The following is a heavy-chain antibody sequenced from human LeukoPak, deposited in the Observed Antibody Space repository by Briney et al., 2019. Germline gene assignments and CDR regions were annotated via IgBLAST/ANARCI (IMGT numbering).Heavy chain of an antibody. CDR1: GFTFTNSA. Sequence: SVTVSCTASGFTFTNSAMQWVRQARGQRREWGGWIVVASGNTKYAQKFQERVTITSDMSTSTAYMDLSSLRPEDTAVYYCAAAPIEMQQRGFDYWGQGTLVTVSS. CDR2: IVVASGNT. J-gene: IGHJ4*02. D-gene: IGHD5-24*01. V-gene: IGHV1-58*02. CDR3: AAAPIEMQQRGFDY.